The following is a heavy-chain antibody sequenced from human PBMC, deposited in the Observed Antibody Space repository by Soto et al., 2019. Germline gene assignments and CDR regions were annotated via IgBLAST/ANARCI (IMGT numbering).Heavy chain of an antibody. V-gene: IGHV1-18*01. CDR3: ARDAPPFGS. Sequence: QVQLVQSGAGVKNPGASVKVSCKASGYTFTSYGISWVRQAPGQGHEWMGWISAYNGNTNYPQKLQGRVTITTDTSTSTAYMQLRSLRSGVTAVYDFARDAPPFGSWCQGTLVTVSS. CDR2: ISAYNGNT. CDR1: GYTFTSYG. J-gene: IGHJ5*01.